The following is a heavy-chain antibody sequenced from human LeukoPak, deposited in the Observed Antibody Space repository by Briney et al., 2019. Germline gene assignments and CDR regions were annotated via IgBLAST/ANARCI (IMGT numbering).Heavy chain of an antibody. Sequence: SGGSLRLSCAASGFTFSSYGMHWVRQAPGKGLEWVAFIRYDGSNKYYADSVKGRFTISRDNSKNTVYLQMNSLRAEDTAVYYCAKDGETSYSSSWYGDYYYMDVWGKGTTVTVSS. D-gene: IGHD6-13*01. V-gene: IGHV3-30*02. CDR3: AKDGETSYSSSWYGDYYYMDV. CDR2: IRYDGSNK. J-gene: IGHJ6*03. CDR1: GFTFSSYG.